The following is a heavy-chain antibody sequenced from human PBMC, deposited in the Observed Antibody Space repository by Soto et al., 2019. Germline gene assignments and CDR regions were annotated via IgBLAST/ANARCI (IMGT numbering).Heavy chain of an antibody. CDR3: VRGPRQIGGSSYYGMDV. CDR2: FFDSGST. V-gene: IGHV4-31*02. CDR1: GGSISSGGFY. D-gene: IGHD1-26*01. J-gene: IGHJ6*02. Sequence: SETLSLTCIVSGGSISSGGFYWSWIRQHPGKGLEWIGFFFDSGSTYYNASLKTRLTISVDTSNNQFSLRLSSVTAADTAVYYCVRGPRQIGGSSYYGMDVWGQGTMVTVSS.